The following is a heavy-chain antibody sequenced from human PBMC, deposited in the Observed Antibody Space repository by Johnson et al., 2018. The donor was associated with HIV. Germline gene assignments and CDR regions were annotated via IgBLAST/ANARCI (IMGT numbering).Heavy chain of an antibody. Sequence: QVQLVESGGGVVQPGRSLRLSCVASGFTFSSYGMHWVRQTPGKGLQWVAVIWYDGNNKYYADSVKGRFTISRDNSKNTLYLQMNSLRAEDTAVYYCAKSPAKDHGGNSGAFDIWGQGTMVTVSS. J-gene: IGHJ3*02. CDR3: AKSPAKDHGGNSGAFDI. CDR2: IWYDGNNK. V-gene: IGHV3-33*06. D-gene: IGHD4-23*01. CDR1: GFTFSSYG.